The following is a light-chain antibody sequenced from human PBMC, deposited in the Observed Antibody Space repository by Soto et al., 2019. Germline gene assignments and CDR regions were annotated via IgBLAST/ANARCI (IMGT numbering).Light chain of an antibody. CDR1: QSVTNSY. CDR3: QQYNNWPPWT. CDR2: GAS. V-gene: IGKV3-15*01. Sequence: IVMTQSPVTLSVSPGERATLSCRASQSVTNSYLAWYQQKPGQAPRLLIFGASTRAAGIPARFSGSGSGSEFTLTISSLQSEDFAVYYCQQYNNWPPWTFGQGTKVDIK. J-gene: IGKJ1*01.